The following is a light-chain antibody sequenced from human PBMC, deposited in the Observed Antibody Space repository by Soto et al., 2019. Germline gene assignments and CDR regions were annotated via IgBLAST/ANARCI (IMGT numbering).Light chain of an antibody. CDR3: SSYTSSSTPWV. CDR2: EVS. Sequence: LTQPASVSGSPGQSITISCTGTSSDVGGYNYVSWYQQHPGKAPKLMIYEVSNRPSGVSNRFSGSKSGNTASLTISGLQAEDEADYYCSSYTSSSTPWVFGGGTKLTVL. J-gene: IGLJ3*02. V-gene: IGLV2-14*01. CDR1: SSDVGGYNY.